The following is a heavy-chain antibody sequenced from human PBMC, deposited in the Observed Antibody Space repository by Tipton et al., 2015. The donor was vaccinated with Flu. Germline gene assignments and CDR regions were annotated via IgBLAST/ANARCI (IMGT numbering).Heavy chain of an antibody. Sequence: TPSLTCTVSGGSINSGSFYWSWIRQTPGKGLEWIAYIHNSGSTAYNPSLKSRVTISIDTSKNQFFLLLNSVTAADTAVYYCAREGYDSRSFFDSWGQGTLVTVSS. CDR1: GGSINSGSFY. J-gene: IGHJ4*02. CDR3: AREGYDSRSFFDS. D-gene: IGHD3-10*01. CDR2: IHNSGST. V-gene: IGHV4-31*03.